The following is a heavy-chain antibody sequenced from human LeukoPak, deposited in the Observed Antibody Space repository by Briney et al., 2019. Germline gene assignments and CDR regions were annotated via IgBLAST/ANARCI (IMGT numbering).Heavy chain of an antibody. CDR2: ISAYNGNT. V-gene: IGHV1-18*04. J-gene: IGHJ1*01. CDR1: GYTFTSHG. CDR3: ARDTYCSSTSCRFTQLQE. Sequence: ASVKVSCKAAGYTFTSHGISWVRQAPGQGLEWMGWISAYNGNTNYEQKLQGRVTMTTDTSTSTAYMELRSLRSDDTAVYYCARDTYCSSTSCRFTQLQEWGQGTLVTVSS. D-gene: IGHD2-2*01.